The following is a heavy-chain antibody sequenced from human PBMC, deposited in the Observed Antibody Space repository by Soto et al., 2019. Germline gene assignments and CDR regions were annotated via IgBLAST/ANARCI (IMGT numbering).Heavy chain of an antibody. CDR2: IYHSGST. V-gene: IGHV4-4*02. Sequence: SETLSLTCAVSGGSISSSNWWSWVRQPPGKGKEWIGEIYHSGSTNYNPSLKSRVTISVDKSKNQFSLKLSSVTAADTAVYYCARGATVLASNAFDIWGQGTMVTVSS. CDR3: ARGATVLASNAFDI. CDR1: GGSISSSNW. D-gene: IGHD4-17*01. J-gene: IGHJ3*02.